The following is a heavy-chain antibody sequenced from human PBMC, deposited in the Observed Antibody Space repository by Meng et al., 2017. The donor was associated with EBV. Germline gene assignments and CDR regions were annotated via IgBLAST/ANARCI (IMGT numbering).Heavy chain of an antibody. CDR2: IYDTGIT. V-gene: IGHV4-61*08. CDR1: GVSVTSGAYH. D-gene: IGHD2/OR15-2a*01. J-gene: IGHJ4*02. Sequence: QVQLQESGPGLVKPSGTLSLTCIVSGVSVTSGAYHWSWIRQSPGKGLEWIGYIYDTGITIYNPSLKSRVTISLETSKNQFSLKVNSVTTADTAVYYCAKSRSSTPGIVDDWGQGTLVTVSS. CDR3: AKSRSSTPGIVDD.